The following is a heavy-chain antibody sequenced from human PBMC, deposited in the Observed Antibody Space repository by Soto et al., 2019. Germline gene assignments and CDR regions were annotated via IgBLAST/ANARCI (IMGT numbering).Heavy chain of an antibody. CDR2: ISYDGSNK. J-gene: IGHJ4*02. V-gene: IGHV3-30-3*01. CDR3: ARVSSGWGFDY. CDR1: GFTFSSYA. Sequence: QVQLVESGGGVVQPGRSLRLSCAASGFTFSSYAMQWVRQAPGKGLEWVAVISYDGSNKYYADSVKGRFTISRDNSKNTRYLQMNSLRAEDTAVYYCARVSSGWGFDYWGRGTLVPVSS. D-gene: IGHD6-19*01.